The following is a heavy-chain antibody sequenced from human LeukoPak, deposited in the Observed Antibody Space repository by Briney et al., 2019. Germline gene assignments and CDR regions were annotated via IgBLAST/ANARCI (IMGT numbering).Heavy chain of an antibody. Sequence: SETLSLTCAVYGGSFSGYYWSWIRQPPGKGLEWIGEINHSGSTNYNPSLKSRVTISVDTSKNQFSLKLSSVTAADTAVYYCARRYSSSWYRRNWFDPWGQGTLVTVSS. D-gene: IGHD6-13*01. CDR2: INHSGST. CDR1: GGSFSGYY. V-gene: IGHV4-34*01. J-gene: IGHJ5*02. CDR3: ARRYSSSWYRRNWFDP.